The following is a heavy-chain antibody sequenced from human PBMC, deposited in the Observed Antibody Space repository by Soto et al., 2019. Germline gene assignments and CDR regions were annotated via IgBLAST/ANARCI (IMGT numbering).Heavy chain of an antibody. CDR3: AKLRAKSHIAVPFDY. CDR2: ISGNGGST. J-gene: IGHJ4*02. D-gene: IGHD2-15*01. CDR1: GFTFGNFA. V-gene: IGHV3-23*01. Sequence: GGSLRLSCATSGFTFGNFAMSWVRQAPGKGLEWVSAISGNGGSTYYADSVKGRFTISRDNSKNTLYLQMNSLTAEDTAVYFCAKLRAKSHIAVPFDYWGQGSLVTVSS.